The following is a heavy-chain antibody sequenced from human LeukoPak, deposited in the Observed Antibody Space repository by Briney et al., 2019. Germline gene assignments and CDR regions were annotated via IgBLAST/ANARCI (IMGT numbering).Heavy chain of an antibody. V-gene: IGHV1-8*03. Sequence: ASVKVSCKASGYTFTSYDINWVRQATGQGLEWMGWMNPNSGNTGYAQKFQGRVTITRNTSISTAYMELSSLRSEDTAVYYCARKGVYSGSYYFGYWGQGTLVTVSS. D-gene: IGHD1-26*01. CDR3: ARKGVYSGSYYFGY. CDR2: MNPNSGNT. J-gene: IGHJ4*02. CDR1: GYTFTSYD.